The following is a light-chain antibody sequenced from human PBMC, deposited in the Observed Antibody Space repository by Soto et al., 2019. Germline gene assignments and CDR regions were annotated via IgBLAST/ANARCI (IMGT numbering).Light chain of an antibody. CDR3: QQYGSWT. J-gene: IGKJ1*01. Sequence: EIVLTQSPGTLSVSPGERATLSCRASQTISSNNLAWYQQKPGQAPSLLIYGTSTRATGFPDRFSGSGSGTDFTLTISRLEPEDSAIYYCQQYGSWTFGQGTKVEI. CDR1: QTISSNN. CDR2: GTS. V-gene: IGKV3-20*01.